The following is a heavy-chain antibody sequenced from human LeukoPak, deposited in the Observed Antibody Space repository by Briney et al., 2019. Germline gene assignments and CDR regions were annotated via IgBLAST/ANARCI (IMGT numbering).Heavy chain of an antibody. CDR1: GGSFSGYY. CDR2: INHSGST. D-gene: IGHD4-11*01. CDR3: ERGRRTVSRYFDY. V-gene: IGHV4-34*01. J-gene: IGHJ4*02. Sequence: PSETLSLTCAVYGGSFSGYYWSWIRQPPGKGLEWIGEINHSGSTNYNPSLKSRVTISVDTSKNQFSLKLSSVTAADTAVYYCERGRRTVSRYFDYWGQGTLVTVSS.